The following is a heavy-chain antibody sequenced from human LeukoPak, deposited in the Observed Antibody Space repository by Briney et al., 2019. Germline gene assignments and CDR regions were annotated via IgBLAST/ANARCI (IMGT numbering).Heavy chain of an antibody. J-gene: IGHJ6*03. Sequence: ASVKVSCKASGGTFSSYAISWVRRAPGQGLEWMGGIIPIFGTANYAQKFQGRVTITTDESTSTAYMELSSLRSEDTAVYYCARGVRSSSWYSYYYYYYYMDVWGKGTTVTVSS. CDR1: GGTFSSYA. CDR2: IIPIFGTA. V-gene: IGHV1-69*05. CDR3: ARGVRSSSWYSYYYYYYYMDV. D-gene: IGHD6-13*01.